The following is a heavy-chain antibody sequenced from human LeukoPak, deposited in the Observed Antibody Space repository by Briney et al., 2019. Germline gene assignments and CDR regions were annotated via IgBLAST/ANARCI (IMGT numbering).Heavy chain of an antibody. J-gene: IGHJ4*02. Sequence: GASVKVSCKASGYTFTSYYMHWVRQAPGQGLEWMGIINPSGGSTSYAQKFQGRVTMTRDTSTSTVYMELSSLRSEDTAVYYCARDSRDGNYWEPTFDYWGQGTLVTVSS. CDR1: GYTFTSYY. CDR2: INPSGGST. V-gene: IGHV1-46*01. CDR3: ARDSRDGNYWEPTFDY. D-gene: IGHD3-10*01.